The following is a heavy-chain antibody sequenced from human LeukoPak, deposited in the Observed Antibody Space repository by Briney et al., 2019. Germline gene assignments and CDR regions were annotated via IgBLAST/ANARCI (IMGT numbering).Heavy chain of an antibody. CDR2: MYYSGST. J-gene: IGHJ5*02. CDR3: ARHPPRDCSSSSSYKRWFDP. Sequence: SETLSFSCTGYGGSSSSSDSYWGWIRQPPGKGLEWIGSMYYSGSTYYNPSLKSRVTVSVDTSKNQFSLKLNSVTAAASAVYYCARHPPRDCSSSSSYKRWFDPWGQGTLVTVSS. V-gene: IGHV4-39*01. D-gene: IGHD2-2*02. CDR1: GGSSSSSDSY.